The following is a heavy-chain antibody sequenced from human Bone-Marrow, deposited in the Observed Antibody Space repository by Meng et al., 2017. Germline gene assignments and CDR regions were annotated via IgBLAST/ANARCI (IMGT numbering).Heavy chain of an antibody. J-gene: IGHJ4*02. CDR2: ISYDGSNK. Sequence: VTLVGPGGGVAQPGRSLRLSCAASAFTFSSYPMHWVRPAPGKGLEWVAVISYDGSNKYYADSVKGRFTISRDNSKNTLYLQMNSLRAEDTAVYYCARDRVDYWGQGTLVTVSS. CDR1: AFTFSSYP. V-gene: IGHV3-30*01. CDR3: ARDRVDY.